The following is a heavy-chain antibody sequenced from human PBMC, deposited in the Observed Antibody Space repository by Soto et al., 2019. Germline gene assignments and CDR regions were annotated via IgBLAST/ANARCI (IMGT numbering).Heavy chain of an antibody. V-gene: IGHV4-34*01. CDR1: GGSFSGYY. Sequence: SETLSLTCAVYGGSFSGYYWSWIRQPPGKGLEWIGEINHSGSTNYNPSLKSRVTISVDTSKNQFSLKLSSVTAADTAVYYCARGVEQLELDPWGQGTLVTVSS. J-gene: IGHJ5*02. D-gene: IGHD6-6*01. CDR3: ARGVEQLELDP. CDR2: INHSGST.